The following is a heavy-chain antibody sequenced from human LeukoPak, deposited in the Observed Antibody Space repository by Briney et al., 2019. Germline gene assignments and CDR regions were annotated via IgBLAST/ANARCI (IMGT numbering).Heavy chain of an antibody. CDR1: GGSISGYF. D-gene: IGHD4-17*01. V-gene: IGHV4-59*01. Sequence: SETLSLTCTVSGGSISGYFWSWIRQPPGEGLQFIGYIYYTGAASYNPSLNSRHSMSVDTSKNQFSLKVSAVTAADTAVYYCAKFATVTVPNWLDFWGQRILVTVSS. J-gene: IGHJ5*01. CDR3: AKFATVTVPNWLDF. CDR2: IYYTGAA.